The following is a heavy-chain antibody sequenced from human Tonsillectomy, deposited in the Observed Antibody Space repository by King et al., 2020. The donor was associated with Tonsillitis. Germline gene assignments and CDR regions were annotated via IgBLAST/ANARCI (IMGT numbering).Heavy chain of an antibody. V-gene: IGHV3-21*01. J-gene: IGHJ6*02. CDR1: GFTFSTYS. Sequence: VQLVESGGGLVKPGGSLRLSCAASGFTFSTYSMNWVRQAPGKGLEWVSSISSSSSYIYSADSLKGRFTISRDNAKNSLYLQMNSLRAEDTAVYYCARAPGGIVVVPEYGMDVWGQGTTVTVSS. CDR2: ISSSSSYI. D-gene: IGHD2-2*01. CDR3: ARAPGGIVVVPEYGMDV.